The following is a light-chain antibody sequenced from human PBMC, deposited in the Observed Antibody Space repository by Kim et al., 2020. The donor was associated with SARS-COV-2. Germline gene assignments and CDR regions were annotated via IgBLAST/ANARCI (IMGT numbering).Light chain of an antibody. V-gene: IGKV3-15*01. CDR2: GAS. CDR3: QQYDNWPLA. J-gene: IGKJ1*01. Sequence: VSPGERASLACRARQSVSSNLVWYQQKPGQAPRLLIYGASTRATGIPARFSGSGSGTEFTLTISSLQSEDFALYYCQQYDNWPLAFGQGTKVDIK. CDR1: QSVSSN.